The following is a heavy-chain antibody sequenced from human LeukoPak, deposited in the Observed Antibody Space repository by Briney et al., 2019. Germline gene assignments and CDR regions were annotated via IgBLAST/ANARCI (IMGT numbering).Heavy chain of an antibody. V-gene: IGHV4-39*07. D-gene: IGHD6-13*01. CDR1: GASIRSSSYY. J-gene: IGHJ4*02. Sequence: PSETLSLTCTVSGASIRSSSYYWGWIRQPPGKGLEWIGTFDYSGSTYYNPSLKSRVTISVDTSKNQFSLKLSSVTAADTAVYYCARAAADEYYFDYWGQGTLVTVSS. CDR3: ARAAADEYYFDY. CDR2: FDYSGST.